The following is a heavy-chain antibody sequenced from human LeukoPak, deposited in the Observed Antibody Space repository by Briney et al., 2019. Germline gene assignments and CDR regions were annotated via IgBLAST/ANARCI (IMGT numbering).Heavy chain of an antibody. CDR3: ARVLPYFDY. J-gene: IGHJ4*02. CDR1: GFTFSSYG. CDR2: ISSSGDTI. Sequence: PGGSLRLSCAASGFTFSSYGMNWVRQAPGKGLEWVSYISSSGDTIYYADSVKGRFTISRDNAKNSLYLQMNSLRAEDTAVYYCARVLPYFDYWGQGTLVTVSS. V-gene: IGHV3-48*04.